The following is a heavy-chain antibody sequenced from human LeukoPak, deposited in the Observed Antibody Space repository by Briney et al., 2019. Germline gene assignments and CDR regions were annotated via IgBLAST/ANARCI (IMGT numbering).Heavy chain of an antibody. V-gene: IGHV1-69*13. CDR2: IIPTFDTA. D-gene: IGHD2-2*03. CDR3: ARGGYGYCSSTSCTIDY. CDR1: GGTFSSYA. J-gene: IGHJ4*02. Sequence: ASVKVSCKASGGTFSSYAISWVRQAPGQGLEWMGGIIPTFDTANYAQKFQGRVTITADESTSTAYMELSSLRSEDTAVYYCARGGYGYCSSTSCTIDYWGQGTLVTVSS.